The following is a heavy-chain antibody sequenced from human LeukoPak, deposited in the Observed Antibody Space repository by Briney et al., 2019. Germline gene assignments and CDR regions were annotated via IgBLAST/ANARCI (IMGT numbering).Heavy chain of an antibody. J-gene: IGHJ5*02. Sequence: SQTLSLTCTVSGGSISSGDYYWSWLRQHPGKGLEWIGYIYYSGGTYTTPSLKSRVTMSVDTSKNQFSLKLNSVTAADTAVYYCARSHPFDHWGQGTLVIVSS. CDR1: GGSISSGDYY. CDR3: ARSHPFDH. CDR2: IYYSGGT. V-gene: IGHV4-31*03.